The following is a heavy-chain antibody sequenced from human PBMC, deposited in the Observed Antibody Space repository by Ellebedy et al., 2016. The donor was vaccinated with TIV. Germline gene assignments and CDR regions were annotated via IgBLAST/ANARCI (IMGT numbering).Heavy chain of an antibody. J-gene: IGHJ4*02. Sequence: GESLKISCAASGFTFSSYWMHWVRQAPGKGLVWVSRINSDGSSTSYADSVKGRFTISRDNAKNPLYLQMNSLRAEDTAVYYCARDDGGNSGDYWGQGTLVTVSS. CDR1: GFTFSSYW. CDR3: ARDDGGNSGDY. V-gene: IGHV3-74*01. D-gene: IGHD4-23*01. CDR2: INSDGSST.